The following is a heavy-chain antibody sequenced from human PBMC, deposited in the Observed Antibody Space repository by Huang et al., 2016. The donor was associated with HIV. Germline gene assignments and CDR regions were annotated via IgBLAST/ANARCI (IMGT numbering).Heavy chain of an antibody. Sequence: QVQLVESGGGVVQPGRSLRLSCAASGFSFSNYGIHWVRQAPGKGLEWVAVIEEDGNKKDYADSVKGRFTISRDNSNNTLLLQMNSLRAEDTAVYYCGKDWTGSSGWFTLHYYYYGMDVWGQGTTVTVSS. J-gene: IGHJ6*02. CDR2: IEEDGNKK. V-gene: IGHV3-30*18. CDR3: GKDWTGSSGWFTLHYYYYGMDV. D-gene: IGHD6-19*01. CDR1: GFSFSNYG.